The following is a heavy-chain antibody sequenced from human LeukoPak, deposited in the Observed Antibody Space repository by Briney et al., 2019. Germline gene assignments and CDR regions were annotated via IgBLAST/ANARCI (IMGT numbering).Heavy chain of an antibody. CDR1: GFTFSSYA. CDR3: AKGIHGSGSYYYAFDI. D-gene: IGHD3-10*01. J-gene: IGHJ3*02. CDR2: ISGSGGST. Sequence: GGSLRLSCAASGFTFSSYAMSWVRQAPGKGLEWVSAISGSGGSTYYADSVKGRFTISRDNSKNTLYLQMNSLRAEDTAVYYCAKGIHGSGSYYYAFDIWGQGTMVTVSS. V-gene: IGHV3-23*01.